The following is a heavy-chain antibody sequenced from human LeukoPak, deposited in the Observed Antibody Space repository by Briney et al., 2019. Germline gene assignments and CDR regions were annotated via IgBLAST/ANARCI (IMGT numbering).Heavy chain of an antibody. J-gene: IGHJ5*02. CDR1: GYTFINYG. V-gene: IGHV1-69*13. CDR3: ARDRAAAGLNNWFDP. CDR2: IVPIFGTA. Sequence: ASVKVSCKASGYTFINYGISWVRQAPGQGLEWMGGIVPIFGTADYAQKLQGRVTITADESTSTAYMELSSLRSEDTAVYYCARDRAAAGLNNWFDPWGQGTRVTVSS. D-gene: IGHD6-13*01.